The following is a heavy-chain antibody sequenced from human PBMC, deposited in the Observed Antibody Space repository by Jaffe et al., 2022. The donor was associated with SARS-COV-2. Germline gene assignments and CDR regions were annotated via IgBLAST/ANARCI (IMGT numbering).Heavy chain of an antibody. J-gene: IGHJ4*02. D-gene: IGHD3-10*01. CDR3: VYRSPSYLLEF. Sequence: QITLKESGPTLVEPTQTLTLTCTFSGFSLTTSGVGVGWIRQPPGKALEWLALIFWDDDKRYSPSLRSRLTITKDTSSKQVVLTMTNLDPVDTATYYCVYRSPSYLLEFGGPGTLVTVSS. CDR2: IFWDDDK. CDR1: GFSLTTSGVG. V-gene: IGHV2-5*02.